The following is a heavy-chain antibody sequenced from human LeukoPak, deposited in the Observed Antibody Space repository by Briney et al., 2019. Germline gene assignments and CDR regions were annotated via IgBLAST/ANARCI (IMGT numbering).Heavy chain of an antibody. CDR2: INPHSGGT. V-gene: IGHV1-2*02. D-gene: IGHD2-21*02. J-gene: IGHJ3*02. Sequence: ASVKVSCKASGHTFSDNYIYWVRQAPGQGLEWMGWINPHSGGTNYGENFQGRVTLTRDTSISTAYMDLSSLISDDTAVYYCAREFMRVTAFDIWGQGTMVTVSS. CDR3: AREFMRVTAFDI. CDR1: GHTFSDNY.